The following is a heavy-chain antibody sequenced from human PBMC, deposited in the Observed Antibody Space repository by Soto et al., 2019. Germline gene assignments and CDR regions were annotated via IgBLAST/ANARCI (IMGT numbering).Heavy chain of an antibody. V-gene: IGHV1-46*01. J-gene: IGHJ4*02. CDR3: AINYYDSSGYLY. CDR2: IDPSGNGT. CDR1: GHTLINYY. D-gene: IGHD3-22*01. Sequence: ASVKVSCKTSGHTLINYYMHWVRQAPGQGLDWLGKIDPSGNGTSYAERFQGRITLTSDTPTKTVYVELSSLRSEATAIYYCAINYYDSSGYLYWGQGTLVTVSS.